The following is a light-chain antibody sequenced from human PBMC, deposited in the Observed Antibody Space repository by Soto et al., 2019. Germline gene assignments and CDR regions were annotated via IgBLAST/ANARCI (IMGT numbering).Light chain of an antibody. CDR2: GVF. CDR1: QSVSSY. V-gene: IGKV3-15*01. CDR3: QQYNQRPYT. Sequence: EIVMTQSPATLSVSPGERATLSCRANQSVSSYLAWYQQKPGQAPRVLIYGVFTRATGIPARFSGSGSGTQFTLTISSLQSEDFAVYYCQQYNQRPYTFGQGTRLEIK. J-gene: IGKJ2*01.